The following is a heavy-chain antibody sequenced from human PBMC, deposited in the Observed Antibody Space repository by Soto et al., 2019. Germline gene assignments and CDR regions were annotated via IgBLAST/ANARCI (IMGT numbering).Heavy chain of an antibody. D-gene: IGHD3-22*01. CDR1: GFTFSSYE. J-gene: IGHJ3*02. Sequence: PVGSLRLSCAASGFTFSSYEMNWVRQAPGKGLEWVSYISSSGSTIYYADSVKGRFTISRDNAKNSLYLQMNSLRAEDTAVYYCARTYYDSSGYRLFDASDIWGQGTMVTVSS. V-gene: IGHV3-48*03. CDR3: ARTYYDSSGYRLFDASDI. CDR2: ISSSGSTI.